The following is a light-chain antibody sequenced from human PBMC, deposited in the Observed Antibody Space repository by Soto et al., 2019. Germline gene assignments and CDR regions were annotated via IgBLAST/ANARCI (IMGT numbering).Light chain of an antibody. V-gene: IGLV2-23*02. J-gene: IGLJ3*02. Sequence: QSALTQPASVSASPGQSVTISCTGTSSDVGSFNLVSWYQQHPGKAPQLMIYEVTKRPSAVSNRFSGSKSGNTASLTISGLQAEDEANYYCCSYSSSLWVFGGGTKLT. CDR2: EVT. CDR1: SSDVGSFNL. CDR3: CSYSSSLWV.